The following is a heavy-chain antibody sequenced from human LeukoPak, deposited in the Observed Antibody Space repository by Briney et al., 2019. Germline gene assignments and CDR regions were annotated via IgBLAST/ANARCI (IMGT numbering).Heavy chain of an antibody. CDR3: ARDYPIVVVPAATGSGNNYYYGMDV. V-gene: IGHV3-21*04. CDR2: ISSSSSYI. CDR1: GFTFSSYS. D-gene: IGHD2-2*01. Sequence: TGGSLRLSCAASGFTFSSYSMNWVRQAPGKGLEWVSSISSSSSYIYYADSVKGRFTISRDNAKNSLYLQMNSLRAEDTAVYYCARDYPIVVVPAATGSGNNYYYGMDVWGQGTTVTVSS. J-gene: IGHJ6*02.